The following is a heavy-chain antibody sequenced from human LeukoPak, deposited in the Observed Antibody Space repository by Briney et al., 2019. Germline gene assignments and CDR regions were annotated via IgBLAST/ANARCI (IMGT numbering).Heavy chain of an antibody. CDR2: INSDARST. CDR3: ARGADTGYSSDS. Sequence: PGGSLRLSCAASGLTFSNYWMHWVRKAPGKGLVWVSRINSDARSTSYADSVKGRFTISRDNAKNTLYLQMNSLRAEDTAVYYCARGADTGYSSDSWGQGTLVTVSS. J-gene: IGHJ5*02. CDR1: GLTFSNYW. V-gene: IGHV3-74*01. D-gene: IGHD6-19*01.